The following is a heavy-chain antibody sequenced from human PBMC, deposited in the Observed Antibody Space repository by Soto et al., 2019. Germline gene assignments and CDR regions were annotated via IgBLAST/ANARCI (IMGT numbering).Heavy chain of an antibody. D-gene: IGHD1-26*01. CDR1: GGSVSSGSYY. V-gene: IGHV4-61*01. J-gene: IGHJ3*02. Sequence: QVQLQESGPGLVKPSETLSLTCTVSGGSVSSGSYYWSWIRQPPGKGLEWIGYIYYSGSTNYNPSPKSRVTISVDTSKNQFSLKLSSVTAADTAVYYCARELVGANAFDIWGQGTMVTVSS. CDR2: IYYSGST. CDR3: ARELVGANAFDI.